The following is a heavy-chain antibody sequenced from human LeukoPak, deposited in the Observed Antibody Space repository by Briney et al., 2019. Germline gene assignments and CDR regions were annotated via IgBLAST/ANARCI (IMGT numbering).Heavy chain of an antibody. CDR3: ARMSYYDSSGDNWFDP. CDR1: GYTLTELS. D-gene: IGHD3-22*01. V-gene: IGHV1-24*01. CDR2: FDPEDGET. Sequence: ASVKVSCKVSGYTLTELSMHWVRQAPGKGLEWMGGFDPEDGETIYAQKFQGRVTMTRDTSISTAYMELSSLRSEDTAVYYCARMSYYDSSGDNWFDPRGQGTLVTVSS. J-gene: IGHJ5*02.